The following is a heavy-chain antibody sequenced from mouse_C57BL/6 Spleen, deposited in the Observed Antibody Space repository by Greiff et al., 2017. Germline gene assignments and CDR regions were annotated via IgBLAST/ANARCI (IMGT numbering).Heavy chain of an antibody. D-gene: IGHD1-1*01. CDR2: INPRNGGT. V-gene: IGHV1-53*01. Sequence: QVQLQQPGTELVRPGASVKLSCKASGYTFTSYWMHWVKQRPGQGLEWIGNINPRNGGTNYNEKFKGKATLTVDKSSSTAYMQLSSLTAVDSAVYYCARGSTVRDCDDWGKGTTLTVS. CDR3: ARGSTVRDCDD. CDR1: GYTFTSYW. J-gene: IGHJ2*01.